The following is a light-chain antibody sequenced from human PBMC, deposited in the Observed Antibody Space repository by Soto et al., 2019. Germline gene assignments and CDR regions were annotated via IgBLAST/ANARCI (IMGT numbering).Light chain of an antibody. J-gene: IGKJ1*01. CDR2: KVS. CDR3: MQGSHWPPT. V-gene: IGKV2-30*01. CDR1: QRFVYGDGNTY. Sequence: DVVLTQCPLSLAATLGQPGSISCRSSQRFVYGDGNTYLNWFQQRPGQSPRRLIHKVSNRDSGVPDRFSGSGSGTDFTLKISRVEAEDVGLYFCMQGSHWPPTFGRGTKVDIK.